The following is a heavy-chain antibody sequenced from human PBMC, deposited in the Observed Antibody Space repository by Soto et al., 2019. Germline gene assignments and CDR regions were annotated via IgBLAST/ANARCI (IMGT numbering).Heavy chain of an antibody. J-gene: IGHJ4*02. V-gene: IGHV3-7*05. CDR3: AKSLSAIPGDS. CDR2: IKQDGSEK. CDR1: GFTFSSYW. D-gene: IGHD2-2*01. Sequence: EVQLVESGGGLVQSGGSLRLSCAASGFTFSSYWMSWVRQGPGKGPEWVANIKQDGSEKYYVDSVKGRFTISRDNAKNSLYLQMTSLRAEDTAVYLCAKSLSAIPGDSWGQGTLVTVSS.